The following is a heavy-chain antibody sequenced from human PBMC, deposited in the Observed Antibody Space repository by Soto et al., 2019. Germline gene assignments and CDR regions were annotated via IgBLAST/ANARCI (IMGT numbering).Heavy chain of an antibody. D-gene: IGHD1-26*01. J-gene: IGHJ4*02. CDR2: ISGSGGST. Sequence: LRLSCAASGFTFSSYAMSWVRQAPGKGLEWVSAISGSGGSTYYADSVKGRFTISRDNSKNTLYLQMNSLRAEDTAVYYCAKDRVGIVGATIFDYWGQGTLVTVSS. CDR3: AKDRVGIVGATIFDY. V-gene: IGHV3-23*01. CDR1: GFTFSSYA.